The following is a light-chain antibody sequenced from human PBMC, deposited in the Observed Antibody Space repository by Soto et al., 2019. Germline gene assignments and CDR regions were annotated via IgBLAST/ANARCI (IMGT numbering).Light chain of an antibody. CDR3: LYYVGGAQLV. CDR2: TTD. V-gene: IGLV7-43*01. CDR1: TGAVTTGNY. Sequence: QAVVTQDPSLTVSPGGTVTLTCASSTGAVTTGNYATWFQQKPGQAPRTLIYTTDNRHSWTPARFSGSLLGRKAALTLSSVQPEDEADYCCLYYVGGAQLVFGGGTKLTVL. J-gene: IGLJ3*02.